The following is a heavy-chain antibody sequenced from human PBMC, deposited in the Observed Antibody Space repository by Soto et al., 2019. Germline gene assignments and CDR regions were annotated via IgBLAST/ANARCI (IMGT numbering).Heavy chain of an antibody. Sequence: SETLSLTCTVSGGSISSYYWSWIRQPPGKGLEWIGYIYYSGSTNYNPSLKSRVTISVDTSKNQFSLKLSSVTAADTAVYYCARAYSSSWPFDYWGQGTLVTVSS. J-gene: IGHJ4*02. CDR1: GGSISSYY. V-gene: IGHV4-59*01. D-gene: IGHD6-13*01. CDR3: ARAYSSSWPFDY. CDR2: IYYSGST.